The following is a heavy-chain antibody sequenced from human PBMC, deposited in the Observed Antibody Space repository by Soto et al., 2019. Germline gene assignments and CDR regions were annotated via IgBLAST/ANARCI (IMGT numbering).Heavy chain of an antibody. V-gene: IGHV3-23*01. CDR3: AAGGRHQYY. D-gene: IGHD3-10*01. CDR2: ISAGGDGT. J-gene: IGHJ4*02. CDR1: GFSFRSYA. Sequence: EVQLLESGGDLVQPGGSLRLSCAASGFSFRSYAMGWVRQAPGKGLNWVSSISAGGDGTYYADSVKGRFTISRDNSKNTVYRQMTSRSAEDPAVYYCAAGGRHQYYWGRGTLAPVSP.